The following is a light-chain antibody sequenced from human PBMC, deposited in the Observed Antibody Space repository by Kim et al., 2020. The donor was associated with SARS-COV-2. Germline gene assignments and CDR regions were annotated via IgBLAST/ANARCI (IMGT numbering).Light chain of an antibody. CDR2: KAA. V-gene: IGKV1-5*03. CDR1: QKIGNS. Sequence: SAARGARARTNGRACQKIGNSLAWYSQKLGKASKLLIYKAASLQSGVPSRFSGNGSQTEFTFSISSLQTDHFATYYCQHDDNYPYTFGQGPKLAI. J-gene: IGKJ2*01. CDR3: QHDDNYPYT.